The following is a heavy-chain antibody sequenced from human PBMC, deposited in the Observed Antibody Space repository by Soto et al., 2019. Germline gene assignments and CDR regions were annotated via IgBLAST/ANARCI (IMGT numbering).Heavy chain of an antibody. CDR2: INPSGGST. Sequence: QVQLVQSGAEVKKPGASVKVSCKASGYTFTTYYMHWVRQAPGQGLERMGLINPSGGSTSYAQKFQGRVTMTRDTSTSTVYMELISLRSEDTAVYYCARASIGNPFDYWGQGTLVTVSS. V-gene: IGHV1-46*01. CDR1: GYTFTTYY. CDR3: ARASIGNPFDY. D-gene: IGHD3-3*02. J-gene: IGHJ4*02.